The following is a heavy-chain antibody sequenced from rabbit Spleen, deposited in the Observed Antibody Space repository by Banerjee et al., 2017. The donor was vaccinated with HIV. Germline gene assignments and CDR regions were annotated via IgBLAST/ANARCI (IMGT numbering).Heavy chain of an antibody. J-gene: IGHJ4*01. CDR3: ARDLLGVIGWNFYL. Sequence: QEQLEESGGDLVKPGASLTLTCKASGLDFSNSYWICWVRQAPGKGLEWIACINSVTGKAVYATWAKGRFTISRTSSTTVTLRMTSLTAADRATYFCARDLLGVIGWNFYLWGPGTLVTVS. D-gene: IGHD1-1*01. CDR2: INSVTGKA. CDR1: GLDFSNSYW. V-gene: IGHV1S45*01.